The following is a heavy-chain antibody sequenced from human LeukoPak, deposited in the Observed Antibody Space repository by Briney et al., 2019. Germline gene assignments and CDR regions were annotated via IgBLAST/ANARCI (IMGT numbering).Heavy chain of an antibody. D-gene: IGHD1-26*01. V-gene: IGHV1-69*06. CDR2: IIPIFGTA. CDR3: ARSGKSIVGATFDY. Sequence: VAPVKVSCKASGGTFSSYAISWVRQAPGQGLEWMGGIIPIFGTANYAQKFQGRVTITADKSTSTAYMELSSLRSEDTAVYYCARSGKSIVGATFDYWGQGTLVTVSS. CDR1: GGTFSSYA. J-gene: IGHJ4*02.